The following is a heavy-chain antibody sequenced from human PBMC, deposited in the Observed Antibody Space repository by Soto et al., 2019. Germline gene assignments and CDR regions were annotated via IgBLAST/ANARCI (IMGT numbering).Heavy chain of an antibody. D-gene: IGHD4-17*01. CDR3: ARDDTTGLLDF. CDR2: VYHTGRT. CDR1: TDSMRTYC. Sequence: SETLSLTCSVSTDSMRTYCWTWIRQSPRKGLEWIGHVYHTGRTKYNPSLESRVTISLDMSKKQFSLQLTSVTAADTAAYYCARDDTTGLLDFWGQGTLVT. J-gene: IGHJ4*02. V-gene: IGHV4-59*01.